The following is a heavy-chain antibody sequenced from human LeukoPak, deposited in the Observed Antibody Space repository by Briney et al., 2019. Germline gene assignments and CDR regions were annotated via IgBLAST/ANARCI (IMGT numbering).Heavy chain of an antibody. CDR2: INPSGGST. J-gene: IGHJ6*02. D-gene: IGHD3-10*01. CDR3: AIYGSGSLDYYYYGMDV. Sequence: ASVKVSCKVSGYTLAELSMHWVRQAPGQGLEWMGIINPSGGSTSYAQKFQGRVTMTRDTSTGTVYMELSSLRSEDTAVYYCAIYGSGSLDYYYYGMDVWGQGTTVTVSS. CDR1: GYTLAELS. V-gene: IGHV1-46*01.